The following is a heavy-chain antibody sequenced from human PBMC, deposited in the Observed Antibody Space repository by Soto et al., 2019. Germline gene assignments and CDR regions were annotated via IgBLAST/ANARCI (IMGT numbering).Heavy chain of an antibody. CDR1: GGTFSNFA. CDR2: IIPVFGKA. CDR3: ARGSTTTVNTWFDP. J-gene: IGHJ5*02. V-gene: IGHV1-69*01. D-gene: IGHD4-17*01. Sequence: QLQLVQSGAEVKKPGSSVKVSCKASGGTFSNFAINWVRQAPGQGLEWMGGIIPVFGKAKYAQKFQGRVQFTADESTSTAYMEVNSLTSEDTAVYYCARGSTTTVNTWFDPWGQGTLVTVAS.